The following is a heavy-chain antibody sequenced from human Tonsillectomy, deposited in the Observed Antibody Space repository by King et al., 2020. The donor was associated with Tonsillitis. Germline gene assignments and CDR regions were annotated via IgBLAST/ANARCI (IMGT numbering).Heavy chain of an antibody. J-gene: IGHJ4*02. CDR2: IKQDGSEK. Sequence: QLVQSGGGLVQPGGSLRLSCAASGFTFSSYWMSWVRQAPGKGLEWVANIKQDGSEKYYVDSVKGRYTISRDNAKNSLYLQMNSLRAEDTAVYYCVSTWELLDYWGQGTLVTVSS. CDR1: GFTFSSYW. V-gene: IGHV3-7*03. CDR3: VSTWELLDY. D-gene: IGHD1-26*01.